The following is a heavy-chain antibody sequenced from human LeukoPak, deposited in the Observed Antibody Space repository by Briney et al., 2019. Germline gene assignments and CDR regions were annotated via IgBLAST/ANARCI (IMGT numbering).Heavy chain of an antibody. Sequence: GGSLRLSCAASGFTVSLNYMSWVRQAPGKGLEWVSLIYSGGSTYYADSVKGRFIISRDDSKNTLYLQMNSRGVEDTAVYYCARGGGKVGATATLDFWGQGTLVTVSS. D-gene: IGHD1-26*01. CDR2: IYSGGST. J-gene: IGHJ4*02. CDR3: ARGGGKVGATATLDF. V-gene: IGHV3-53*01. CDR1: GFTVSLNY.